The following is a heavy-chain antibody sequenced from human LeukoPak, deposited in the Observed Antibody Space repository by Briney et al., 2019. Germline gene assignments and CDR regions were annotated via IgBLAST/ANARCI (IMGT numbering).Heavy chain of an antibody. D-gene: IGHD5-12*01. V-gene: IGHV3-53*01. CDR3: ARGGYRGYDYLFDY. CDR1: GFTVSSNY. CDR2: TYSGGST. J-gene: IGHJ4*02. Sequence: GGSLRLSCAASGFTVSSNYMSWVRQAPGKGLEWVSVTYSGGSTYYADSVKGRFTISRDNSKNTLYLQMNSLRAEDTAVYYCARGGYRGYDYLFDYWGQGTLVTVSS.